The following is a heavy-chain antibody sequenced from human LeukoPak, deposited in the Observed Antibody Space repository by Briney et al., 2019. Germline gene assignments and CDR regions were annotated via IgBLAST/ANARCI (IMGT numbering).Heavy chain of an antibody. CDR3: ARHGSGATTHFDY. CDR2: IYYSGST. CDR1: GGSISSYY. V-gene: IGHV4-59*08. J-gene: IGHJ4*02. Sequence: PSETLSLTCTVSGGSISSYYWSWIRQPPGEGLEWIGYIYYSGSTNYNPSLKSRVTISVDTSKNQFSLKLSSVTAADTAVYYCARHGSGATTHFDYWGQGTLVTVSS. D-gene: IGHD1-26*01.